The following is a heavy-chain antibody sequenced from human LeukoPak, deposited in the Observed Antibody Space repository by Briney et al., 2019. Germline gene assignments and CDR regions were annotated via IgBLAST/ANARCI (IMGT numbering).Heavy chain of an antibody. CDR3: ARRPLTGYYYFDY. CDR2: INSDGGTT. V-gene: IGHV3-74*01. J-gene: IGHJ4*02. D-gene: IGHD3-9*01. Sequence: PGGSLRLSCAASGFTFRSYWVHWVRQAPGKGLVWVSRINSDGGTTTYADSVKGRFTISRDNAKNTLYLQMNSLRAEDTAVYYCARRPLTGYYYFDYWGPGTLVTVSS. CDR1: GFTFRSYW.